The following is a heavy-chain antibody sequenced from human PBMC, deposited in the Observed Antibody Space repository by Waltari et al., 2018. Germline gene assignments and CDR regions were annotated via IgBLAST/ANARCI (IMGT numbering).Heavy chain of an antibody. V-gene: IGHV4-39*01. CDR2: IYYGGGT. J-gene: IGHJ3*02. CDR1: GGSISNTNYY. Sequence: QLHLQESGPGLVKPSETLSLTCTVSGGSISNTNYYWGWIHQPPGKGLEWLGNIYYGGGTYYNPALKSRVTISGDTSKNQFSRKLTSVTAADTAVFYCARLGRTTVTLPYGFDIWGQGTMVTVSS. CDR3: ARLGRTTVTLPYGFDI. D-gene: IGHD4-17*01.